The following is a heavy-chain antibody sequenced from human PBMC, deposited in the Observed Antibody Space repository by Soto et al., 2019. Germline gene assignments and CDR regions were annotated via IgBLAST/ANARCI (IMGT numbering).Heavy chain of an antibody. CDR1: GFTFSSYS. D-gene: IGHD5-12*01. J-gene: IGHJ4*02. CDR3: ERGGNGFDY. Sequence: VGSLRLSCAASGFTFSSYSINWIRQAPGKGLKWVSSISSSGGFVFYADSVKGRFTISRDDARNSVYLEMNSLRAEDTAVYYCERGGNGFDYWGQGTLVTVSS. CDR2: ISSSGGFV. V-gene: IGHV3-21*01.